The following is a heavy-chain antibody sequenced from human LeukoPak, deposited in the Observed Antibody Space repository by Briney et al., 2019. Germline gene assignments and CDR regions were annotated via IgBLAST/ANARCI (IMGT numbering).Heavy chain of an antibody. Sequence: SETLSLTCAVYGGSFSGYYWSWIRQPPGKGLEWIGEINHSGSTNYNPSLKSRVTISVDTSKNQFSLKLSSVTAADTAVYYCAKDPYSSRMEYFQQWGQGTLVIVSS. D-gene: IGHD3-22*01. V-gene: IGHV4-34*01. CDR2: INHSGST. CDR1: GGSFSGYY. CDR3: AKDPYSSRMEYFQQ. J-gene: IGHJ1*01.